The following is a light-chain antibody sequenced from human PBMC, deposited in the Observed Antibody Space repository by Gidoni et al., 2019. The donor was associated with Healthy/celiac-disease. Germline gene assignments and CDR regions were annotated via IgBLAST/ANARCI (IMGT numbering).Light chain of an antibody. V-gene: IGKV3-20*01. CDR1: QSVSSSY. CDR2: GAA. J-gene: IGKJ3*01. Sequence: EIVLTQSPGTLSLSPGERATLSCSASQSVSSSYLAWYQQKPGQAPRLLIYGAASRATGIPDRFSCSGSGTDVTLTISRLEPEDFAVYYCQQYGSSPFTFGPGTKVDIK. CDR3: QQYGSSPFT.